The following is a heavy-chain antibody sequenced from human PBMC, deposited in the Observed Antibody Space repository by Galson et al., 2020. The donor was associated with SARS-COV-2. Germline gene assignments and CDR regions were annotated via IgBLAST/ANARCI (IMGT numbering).Heavy chain of an antibody. CDR2: IYTSGNT. J-gene: IGHJ6*02. Sequence: SETLSLTCTVSGASIRSGRYHWSWIRQPAGKGLESIGRIYTSGNTNYNPSLKSRVTISLDTSKNQCSLRLRSVTAADTAVYYCARGEFFEFNYYGMDVWGQGTTVTVSS. V-gene: IGHV4-61*02. CDR1: GASIRSGRYH. CDR3: ARGEFFEFNYYGMDV. D-gene: IGHD3-3*01.